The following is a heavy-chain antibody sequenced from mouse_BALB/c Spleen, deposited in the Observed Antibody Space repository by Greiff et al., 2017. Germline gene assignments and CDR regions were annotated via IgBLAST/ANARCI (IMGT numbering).Heavy chain of an antibody. J-gene: IGHJ4*01. CDR1: GYTFTSYW. Sequence: VQLQQSGAELAKPGASVKMSCKASGYTFTSYWMHWVKQRPGQGLEWIGYINPSTGYTEYNQKFKDKATLTADKSSSTAYMQLSSLTSEDSAVYYCARGDYDGMDYWGQGTSVTVSS. CDR3: ARGDYDGMDY. CDR2: INPSTGYT. V-gene: IGHV1-7*01.